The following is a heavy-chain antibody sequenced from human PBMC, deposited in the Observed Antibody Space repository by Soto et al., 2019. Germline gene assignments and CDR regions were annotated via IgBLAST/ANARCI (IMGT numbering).Heavy chain of an antibody. CDR2: ISPNNGNT. CDR1: GYIFNTYS. V-gene: IGHV1-18*04. CDR3: AREAFGVYSSWSEP. Sequence: QVQLVQSGSEVKKPGASVKVSCKASGYIFNTYSIAWVRQAPGKGLEWMGWISPNNGNTNYAQKVQGRVTMTTDTSPSTAYMELRSLTSADTAVYYCAREAFGVYSSWSEPWGQGTLVTVSS. J-gene: IGHJ5*02. D-gene: IGHD6-19*01.